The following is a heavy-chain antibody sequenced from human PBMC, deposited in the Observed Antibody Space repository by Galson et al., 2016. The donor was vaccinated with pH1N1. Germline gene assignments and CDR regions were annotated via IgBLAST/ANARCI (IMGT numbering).Heavy chain of an antibody. CDR3: TRDLGRRREF. Sequence: SVKVSCKASGYTFTRYYMHWVRQAPGEGLEWMGVIDPSGGGTTYAQKFQARVTMTRDTSTSTVYLDLNRLNSEDTSVYYCTRDLGRRREFWGQGTLVTVSS. CDR1: GYTFTRYY. V-gene: IGHV1-46*01. D-gene: IGHD1-26*01. CDR2: IDPSGGGT. J-gene: IGHJ4*02.